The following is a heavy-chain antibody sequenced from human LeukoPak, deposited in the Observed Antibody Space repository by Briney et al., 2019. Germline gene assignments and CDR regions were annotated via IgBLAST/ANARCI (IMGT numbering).Heavy chain of an antibody. CDR2: IPYDGSNK. Sequence: GRSLRLSCAASGFTFSSYGMHWVRQAPGKGLEWVAVIPYDGSNKYYADSVKGRFTISRDNSKNTLYLQMNSLRAEDTAVYYCAKDVRRYCSGGSCYSVDYWGQGTLVTVSS. D-gene: IGHD2-15*01. CDR3: AKDVRRYCSGGSCYSVDY. J-gene: IGHJ4*02. V-gene: IGHV3-30*18. CDR1: GFTFSSYG.